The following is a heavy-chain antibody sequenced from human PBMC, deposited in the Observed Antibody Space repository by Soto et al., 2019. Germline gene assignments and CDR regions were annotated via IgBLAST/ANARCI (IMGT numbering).Heavy chain of an antibody. CDR1: GYSLSSSNW. CDR3: ATVASVYGGNVDY. J-gene: IGHJ4*02. Sequence: PSETLSLTCAVSGYSLSSSNWWGWIRQPPGKGLEWIGYIYYSGSTYYNPSRKSRVTMSVDTSKNQFSLRLSSVTAGDRAVYFCATVASVYGGNVDYWGQGTRVTVSS. D-gene: IGHD4-17*01. CDR2: IYYSGST. V-gene: IGHV4-28*03.